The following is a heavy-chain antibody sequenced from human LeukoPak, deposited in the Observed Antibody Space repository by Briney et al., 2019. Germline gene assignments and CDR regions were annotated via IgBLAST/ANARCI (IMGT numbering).Heavy chain of an antibody. CDR2: INPSGGST. CDR1: GYTFTNYY. Sequence: VASVKVSCKASGYTFTNYYIHWVRQAPGQGLEWMGLINPSGGSTNYAQKFQGRVTMTRDTSTSTVYMELSSLRSDDTAVYYCARGVTGIYYYYYMDVWGKGTTVTVSS. CDR3: ARGVTGIYYYYYMDV. D-gene: IGHD3-10*01. V-gene: IGHV1-46*01. J-gene: IGHJ6*03.